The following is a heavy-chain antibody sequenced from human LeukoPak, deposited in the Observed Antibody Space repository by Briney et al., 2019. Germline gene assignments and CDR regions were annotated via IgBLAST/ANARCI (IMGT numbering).Heavy chain of an antibody. Sequence: ASVKVSCKSSGYIYTHYNIHWVRQAAGQRGEWMGWIKPKTDDKKYAQKFQGRVTLTRDSAISTAYLDLSGLGADDTAFYYCARGVGTSWFDPWGQGTLVTVSS. D-gene: IGHD2-2*01. CDR2: IKPKTDDK. J-gene: IGHJ5*02. CDR3: ARGVGTSWFDP. V-gene: IGHV1-2*02. CDR1: GYIYTHYN.